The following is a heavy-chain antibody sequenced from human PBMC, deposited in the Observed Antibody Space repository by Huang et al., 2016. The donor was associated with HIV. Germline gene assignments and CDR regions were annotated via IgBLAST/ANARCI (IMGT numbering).Heavy chain of an antibody. V-gene: IGHV4-39*02. CDR3: ARLPGSITMIRGVITDPY. Sequence: QLQLQESGPGLVKPSETLSLTCTVSGGSIRSDNYYWGWIRQPPGKGLEWIGSIYYSGSTDYNPSLKRRGTITVDTSKNHFSLRRRSVTAADTAVYYCARLPGSITMIRGVITDPYWGQGTLVTVSS. J-gene: IGHJ4*02. CDR1: GGSIRSDNYY. D-gene: IGHD3-10*01. CDR2: IYYSGST.